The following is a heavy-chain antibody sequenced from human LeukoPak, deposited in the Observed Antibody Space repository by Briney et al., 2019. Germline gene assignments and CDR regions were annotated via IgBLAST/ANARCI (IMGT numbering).Heavy chain of an antibody. CDR1: GFTFDDYG. V-gene: IGHV3-7*01. Sequence: GGSLRLSCAASGFTFDDYGMSWVRQAPGKGLELVANIHQDGSEKYYVDSVKGRFTISRDNAKNSLYLQLNSLRVEDTAVYYCARDSAAAYAWGQGTLVTVSS. D-gene: IGHD3-10*01. CDR2: IHQDGSEK. CDR3: ARDSAAAYA. J-gene: IGHJ5*02.